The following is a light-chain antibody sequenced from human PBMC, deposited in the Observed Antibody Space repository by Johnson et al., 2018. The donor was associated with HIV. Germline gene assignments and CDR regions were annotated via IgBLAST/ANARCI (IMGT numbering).Light chain of an antibody. CDR1: SSDMGNNY. V-gene: IGLV1-51*02. CDR3: GTWDSSLGASV. CDR2: ENN. Sequence: QSVLSQPPSVSAAPGQKVTISCSGSSSDMGNNYVSWYQHLPGTAPKLLIYENNKRPSGIPDRFSGSKSGTSATLGITGLQTGEEADYYCGTWDSSLGASVFGTGTKVTVL. J-gene: IGLJ1*01.